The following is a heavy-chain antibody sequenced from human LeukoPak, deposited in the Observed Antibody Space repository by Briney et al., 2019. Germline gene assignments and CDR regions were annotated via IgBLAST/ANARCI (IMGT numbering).Heavy chain of an antibody. V-gene: IGHV1-2*04. D-gene: IGHD3-10*01. Sequence: ASVKVSCKASGYTFTGYYMHWVRQAPGQGLGWMGWINPNSGGTNYAQKFQGWVTMTRDTSISTAYMELSRLRSDDTAVYYCARAGVRFGEPFDPWGQETLVTVSS. CDR1: GYTFTGYY. CDR3: ARAGVRFGEPFDP. J-gene: IGHJ5*02. CDR2: INPNSGGT.